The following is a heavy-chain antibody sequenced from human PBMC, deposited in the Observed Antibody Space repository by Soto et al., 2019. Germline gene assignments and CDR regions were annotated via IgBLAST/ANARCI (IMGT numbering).Heavy chain of an antibody. J-gene: IGHJ4*02. CDR2: IYYRGTT. Sequence: PSETLSLTCTVSGGSISSGDYYWSWIRQPPGKGLEWIGYIYYRGTTYYNPSLKSRVTITVDTSKNQFSLNLSSVTAADTAVYYCAEYRRWSPAGFDYWGQGTLVTVSS. CDR1: GGSISSGDYY. D-gene: IGHD5-12*01. V-gene: IGHV4-30-4*01. CDR3: AEYRRWSPAGFDY.